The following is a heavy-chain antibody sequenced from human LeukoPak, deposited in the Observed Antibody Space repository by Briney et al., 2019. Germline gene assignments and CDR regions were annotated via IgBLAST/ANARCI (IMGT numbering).Heavy chain of an antibody. Sequence: ASVKVSCKASGGTFSSYAISWVRQAPGQGLEWMGGIIPIFGTANYAQKFQGRVTITADESTSTAYMELSSLRSEDTAVYYCARDWVSYYYDSSDYSSLYYWGQGTLVTVSS. CDR2: IIPIFGTA. V-gene: IGHV1-69*13. J-gene: IGHJ4*02. CDR3: ARDWVSYYYDSSDYSSLYY. CDR1: GGTFSSYA. D-gene: IGHD3-22*01.